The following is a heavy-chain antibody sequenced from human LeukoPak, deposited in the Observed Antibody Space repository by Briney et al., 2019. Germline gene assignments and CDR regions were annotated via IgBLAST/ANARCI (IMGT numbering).Heavy chain of an antibody. CDR2: IYYSGST. CDR1: GGSISSGDYY. J-gene: IGHJ4*02. Sequence: SETLSLTCTVSGGSISSGDYYWSWICQPPGKGLEWIGYIYYSGSTYYNPSLKSRVTISVDTSKNQFSLKLSSVTAADTAVYYCARERGYSYVGYWGQGTLVTVSS. D-gene: IGHD5-18*01. V-gene: IGHV4-30-4*01. CDR3: ARERGYSYVGY.